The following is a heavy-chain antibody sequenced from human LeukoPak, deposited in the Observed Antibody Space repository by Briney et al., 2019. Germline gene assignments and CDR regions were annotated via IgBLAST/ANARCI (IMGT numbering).Heavy chain of an antibody. J-gene: IGHJ4*02. Sequence: PGGSLRLSCAASGFTFRSYNMNWVRQAPGKRPEWVSSISSSSSYIYYADSVKGRFTISRDNAKNSLYLQMNSLRAEDTALYYCARGESRADYWGQGTLVTVSS. CDR3: ARGESRADY. CDR1: GFTFRSYN. V-gene: IGHV3-21*01. CDR2: ISSSSSYI.